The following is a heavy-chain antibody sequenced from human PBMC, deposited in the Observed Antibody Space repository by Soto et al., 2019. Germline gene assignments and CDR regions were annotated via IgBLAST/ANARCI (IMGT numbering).Heavy chain of an antibody. CDR2: ISAYNGNT. V-gene: IGHV1-18*01. CDR3: ARGAGLRYCTNGVCYTGPYYYYMDV. Sequence: ASVKVSCKASGYTFTSYGISWVRQAPGQGLEWMGWISAYNGNTNYAQKLQGRVTMTTDTSTCTAYMELRSLRSDDTAVYYCARGAGLRYCTNGVCYTGPYYYYMDVWGKGTTVTVSS. CDR1: GYTFTSYG. J-gene: IGHJ6*03. D-gene: IGHD2-8*01.